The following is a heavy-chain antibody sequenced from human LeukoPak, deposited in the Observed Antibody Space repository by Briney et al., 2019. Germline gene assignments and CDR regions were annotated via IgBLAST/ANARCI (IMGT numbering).Heavy chain of an antibody. CDR2: ISGYNGHT. D-gene: IGHD3-9*01. CDR3: ARSPHILTGENFDY. Sequence: ASVKVSCKASGYTFTSYGISWVRQAPGQGLEWMGWISGYNGHTKYAQKFQGRVTMTTDTSTSTAYMDLRSLTSDDTAVFYCARSPHILTGENFDYWGQGTLVTVSS. V-gene: IGHV1-18*01. J-gene: IGHJ4*02. CDR1: GYTFTSYG.